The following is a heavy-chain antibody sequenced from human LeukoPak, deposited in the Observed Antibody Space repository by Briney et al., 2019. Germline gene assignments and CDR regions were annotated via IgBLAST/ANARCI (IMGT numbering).Heavy chain of an antibody. CDR2: ISGSGGST. D-gene: IGHD1-26*01. Sequence: GGSLRLSCAASGFTFSSYAMSWVRQAPGKGLEWVSAISGSGGSTYYAGSVKGRFTISRDNSKNTLYLQMNSLRAEDTAVYYCANALGSVPDYWGQGTLVTVSS. CDR3: ANALGSVPDY. CDR1: GFTFSSYA. V-gene: IGHV3-23*01. J-gene: IGHJ4*02.